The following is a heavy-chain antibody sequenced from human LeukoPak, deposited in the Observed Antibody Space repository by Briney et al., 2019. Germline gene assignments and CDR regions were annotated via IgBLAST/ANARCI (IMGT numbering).Heavy chain of an antibody. CDR2: IYTSGST. V-gene: IGHV4-4*07. D-gene: IGHD4-23*01. CDR3: ARDRGDYGGNSALDY. J-gene: IGHJ4*02. CDR1: GGSINNYY. Sequence: SETLSLTCTVSGGSINNYYWSWIRQPAGKGLEWVGRIYTSGSTNYNPSLKSRVTMSVDTSKNQFSLKLSSVSAADTAVYCCARDRGDYGGNSALDYWGQGTLVTVSS.